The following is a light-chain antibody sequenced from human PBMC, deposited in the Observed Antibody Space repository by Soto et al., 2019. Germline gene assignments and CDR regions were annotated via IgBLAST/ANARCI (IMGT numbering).Light chain of an antibody. V-gene: IGKV3-15*01. CDR1: QDISSN. J-gene: IGKJ2*01. CDR3: QQDKNWPPYT. CDR2: DAS. Sequence: IVMTQSPATLSVPLGERATLSCRASQDISSNLAWYQQKPGQAPRLLIYDASTRATGIPARFSGSGSETEFTLTISRLQSEDFAVDYCQQDKNWPPYTFGQGTKLEIK.